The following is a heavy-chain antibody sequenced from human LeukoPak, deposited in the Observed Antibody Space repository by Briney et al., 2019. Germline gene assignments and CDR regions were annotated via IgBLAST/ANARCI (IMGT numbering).Heavy chain of an antibody. Sequence: GGSLRLSCEASGLTFSNSWMHWVRQLPGKGLVWVSRMYGDMRDTSYADSVKGRFTISRDNAKNTVYLQMNSLRGEDTAVYYCARDLGLRGSTWGQGTLVTVSS. D-gene: IGHD5-12*01. J-gene: IGHJ5*02. CDR2: MYGDMRDT. CDR1: GLTFSNSW. V-gene: IGHV3-74*01. CDR3: ARDLGLRGST.